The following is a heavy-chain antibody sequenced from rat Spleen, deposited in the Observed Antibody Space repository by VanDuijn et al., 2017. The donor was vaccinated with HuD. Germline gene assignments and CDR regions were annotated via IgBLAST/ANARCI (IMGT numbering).Heavy chain of an antibody. Sequence: EVQLQESGPGLVKPSQSLSLTCSVTGYSITSNYWGWIRKFPGNKMEWIGHISYSGSTSYNPSLKSRISITRDTSKNQFFLQLNSVTTEDTATNYCARSLGRVYNNYFDYWGQGVMVTVSS. CDR1: GYSITSNY. J-gene: IGHJ2*01. CDR3: ARSLGRVYNNYFDY. V-gene: IGHV3-1*01. D-gene: IGHD1-10*01. CDR2: ISYSGST.